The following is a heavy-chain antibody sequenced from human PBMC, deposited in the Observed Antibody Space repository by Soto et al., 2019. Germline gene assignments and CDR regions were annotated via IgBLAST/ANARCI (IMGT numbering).Heavy chain of an antibody. Sequence: SETLSLACTVSGGSISRGDYSWSWVRQSPGKGLEWIGHIYNSGITYYNPSLKSRVVISIDTSRNQFSLRLNSLTAADRAVYFCARGVTVFGLVSRFWFDPWGQGTVVTVSS. V-gene: IGHV4-30-4*01. D-gene: IGHD3-3*01. CDR2: IYNSGIT. CDR3: ARGVTVFGLVSRFWFDP. CDR1: GGSISRGDYS. J-gene: IGHJ5*02.